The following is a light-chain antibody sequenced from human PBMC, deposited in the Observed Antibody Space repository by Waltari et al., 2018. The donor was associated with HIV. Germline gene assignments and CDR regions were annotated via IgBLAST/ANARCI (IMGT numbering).Light chain of an antibody. CDR1: SSYIGRNY. CDR3: AAWDASLGVV. V-gene: IGLV1-47*01. CDR2: QNK. Sequence: QSVLTQPPSASGTPGQRVTISCSGSSSYIGRNYVYWYQQLPGTAPKLPCYQNKPRPSGVPDLFSGSKPGSSASLAISGLRSGDEADYYCAAWDASLGVVFGGGTKLTVL. J-gene: IGLJ2*01.